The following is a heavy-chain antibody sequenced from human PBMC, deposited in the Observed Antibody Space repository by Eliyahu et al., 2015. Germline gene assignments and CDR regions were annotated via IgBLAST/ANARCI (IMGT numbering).Heavy chain of an antibody. CDR1: GYSISSGYY. CDR3: VRDGFYYGSAPWYYFNY. J-gene: IGHJ4*02. Sequence: QVQLQESGPGLVKPSETLSLTCAVSGYSISSGYYWGWIRQSPGKGLELVGGFHHCGSTLYNPSLKSRLTISVDTSKNQFSLNLRSVTAADTAVYYCVRDGFYYGSAPWYYFNYWGQGTLVTVSS. V-gene: IGHV4-38-2*02. CDR2: FHHCGST. D-gene: IGHD3-10*01.